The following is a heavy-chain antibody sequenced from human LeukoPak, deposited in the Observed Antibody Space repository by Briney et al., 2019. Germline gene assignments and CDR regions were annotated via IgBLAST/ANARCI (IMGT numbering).Heavy chain of an antibody. CDR1: GGSISTSSYY. CDR3: ARDPSPFYSGSYLGFDP. Sequence: SETLSLTCTVSGGSISTSSYYWGWIRQPPGKGLECIGNIYYSGSTYYNPSLKSRVTISVDTSKNQFSLKLSSVTAADTAVYYCARDPSPFYSGSYLGFDPWGQGTLVTVSS. D-gene: IGHD1-26*01. CDR2: IYYSGST. J-gene: IGHJ5*02. V-gene: IGHV4-39*07.